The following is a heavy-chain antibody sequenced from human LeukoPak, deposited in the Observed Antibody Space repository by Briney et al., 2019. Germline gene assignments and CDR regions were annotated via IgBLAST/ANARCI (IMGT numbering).Heavy chain of an antibody. CDR2: INHGGST. J-gene: IGHJ6*03. D-gene: IGHD6-13*01. V-gene: IGHV4-34*01. Sequence: SETLSLTCAVYVGSFSGYYWSWIRQPPGKGLEWVGEINHGGSTNYNPSLRSRITMSVDTSKNQFSLKLSSVTAADTAVYYCASISGIAAAGSLFGYYYYYMDVWGKGTTVTVSS. CDR1: VGSFSGYY. CDR3: ASISGIAAAGSLFGYYYYYMDV.